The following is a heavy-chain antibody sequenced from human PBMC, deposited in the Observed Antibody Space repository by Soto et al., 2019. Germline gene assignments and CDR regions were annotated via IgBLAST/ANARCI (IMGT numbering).Heavy chain of an antibody. J-gene: IGHJ5*02. V-gene: IGHV4-59*01. D-gene: IGHD3-9*01. CDR1: GGSISTYY. Sequence: SETLSLTCTVSGGSISTYYWSWIRQPPGKGLEWIGFIYYTGSTNYNPSLKSRVTLSLDTSKNQFSLKLSSVTAADTAVYYCAGAYYDILTGYRPGNWFDPWGQGTLVTVSS. CDR3: AGAYYDILTGYRPGNWFDP. CDR2: IYYTGST.